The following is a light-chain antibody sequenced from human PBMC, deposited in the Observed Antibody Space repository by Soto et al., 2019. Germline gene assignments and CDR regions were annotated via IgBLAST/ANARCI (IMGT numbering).Light chain of an antibody. Sequence: EIVMTQSPATLSVSPGERATLSCRASQSVSSNLAWYQQKPGQAPRLLIYGAYTRATGITARFSGSGSGTEFTLTISSLQSEDFAVHYYQQYNNWPPTFGQGTKVEIK. CDR3: QQYNNWPPT. CDR2: GAY. CDR1: QSVSSN. J-gene: IGKJ1*01. V-gene: IGKV3-15*01.